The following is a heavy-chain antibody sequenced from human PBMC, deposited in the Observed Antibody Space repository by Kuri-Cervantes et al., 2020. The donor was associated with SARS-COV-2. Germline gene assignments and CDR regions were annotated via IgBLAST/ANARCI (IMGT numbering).Heavy chain of an antibody. J-gene: IGHJ4*02. CDR1: GFTFSSYW. CDR3: ARWGVYYFDY. CDR2: IKQDGSEK. V-gene: IGHV3-7*01. Sequence: GESLKISCAASGFTFSSYWMSWVRQAPGKGLEWVANIKQDGSEKYCVDSVKGRFIISRDNAKNSLYLQMNSLRAEDTAVYYCARWGVYYFDYWGQGTLVTVSS. D-gene: IGHD3-16*01.